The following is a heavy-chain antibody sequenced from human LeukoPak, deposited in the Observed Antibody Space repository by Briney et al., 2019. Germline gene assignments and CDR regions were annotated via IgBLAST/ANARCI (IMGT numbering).Heavy chain of an antibody. J-gene: IGHJ4*02. Sequence: GGSLRLSCAASGFTFSSYAMTWVRQAPGKGLEWVSILFGGGSTYYADSVKGRFTISRHNSKNTLYLQMNSLRPEDTAIYYCARGGGVPAAYYFDYWGQGNLVTVSS. V-gene: IGHV3-53*04. CDR3: ARGGGVPAAYYFDY. CDR1: GFTFSSYA. CDR2: LFGGGST. D-gene: IGHD2-2*01.